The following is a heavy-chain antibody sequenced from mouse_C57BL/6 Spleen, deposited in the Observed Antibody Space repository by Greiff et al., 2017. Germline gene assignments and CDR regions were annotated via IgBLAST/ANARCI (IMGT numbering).Heavy chain of an antibody. V-gene: IGHV2-2*01. J-gene: IGHJ4*01. Sequence: VKLMESGPGLVQPSQSLSITCPVSGFSLTSYGVHWVRPSPGKGLEWLGVIWSGGSTDYNAAFISSLSISKDNSKSQVFFKMNSLQADDTAIYYCARTRVYRGAMDYWGQGTSVTVSS. D-gene: IGHD2-12*01. CDR1: GFSLTSYG. CDR2: IWSGGST. CDR3: ARTRVYRGAMDY.